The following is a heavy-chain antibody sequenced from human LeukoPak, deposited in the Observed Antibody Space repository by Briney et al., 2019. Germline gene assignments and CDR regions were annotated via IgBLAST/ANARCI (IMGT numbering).Heavy chain of an antibody. J-gene: IGHJ4*02. CDR1: GGTFSSYA. Sequence: SVKVSCKASGGTFSSYAISWVRQAPGQGLEWMGRIIPILGIANYAQKFQGRVTITADESTSTAYMELSSLRSEDTAVYYCARVACSSTSCLEDYWGQGTLVTVSS. V-gene: IGHV1-69*04. CDR3: ARVACSSTSCLEDY. CDR2: IIPILGIA. D-gene: IGHD2-2*01.